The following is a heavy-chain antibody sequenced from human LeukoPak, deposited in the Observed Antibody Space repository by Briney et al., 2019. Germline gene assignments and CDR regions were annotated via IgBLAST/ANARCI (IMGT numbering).Heavy chain of an antibody. CDR1: GFTFSSYS. V-gene: IGHV3-21*01. Sequence: GGSLRLSSAASGFTFSSYSMNWVRQAPGKGLEWVSSISSSSSYIYYADSVKGRFTISRDNAKNSLYLQMNSLRAEDTAVYYCARSGDSSGYYCFDYWGQGTLVTVSS. D-gene: IGHD3-22*01. CDR2: ISSSSSYI. CDR3: ARSGDSSGYYCFDY. J-gene: IGHJ4*02.